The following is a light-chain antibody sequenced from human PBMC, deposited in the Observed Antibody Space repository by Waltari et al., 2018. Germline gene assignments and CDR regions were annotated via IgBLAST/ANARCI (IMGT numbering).Light chain of an antibody. CDR2: GNT. CDR3: AAWDDSLRGVV. CDR1: RSNFGSNY. J-gene: IGLJ2*01. Sequence: QSVLTQPPSASETPGQRVTLSCSGSRSNFGSNYVYWYQQLPGTAPKLLIYGNTPRPAGVPDGFSGSKSGTSASVAIGGLRSEDEAVYYCAAWDDSLRGVVFGGGTKLTVL. V-gene: IGLV1-47*01.